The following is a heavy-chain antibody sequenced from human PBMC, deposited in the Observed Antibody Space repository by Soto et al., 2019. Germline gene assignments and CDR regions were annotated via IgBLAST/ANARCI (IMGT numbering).Heavy chain of an antibody. CDR1: GFTVSSNY. D-gene: IGHD3-10*01. J-gene: IGHJ4*02. CDR3: ARGSRWGEYYFDY. Sequence: GGSLRLSCAASGFTVSSNYMSWVRQAPGKGLEWVSVIYSGGSTYYADSVKGRFTISRDNSKNTLYLQMNSLRAEDTAVYYCARGSRWGEYYFDYWGQGTPVTVSS. V-gene: IGHV3-53*01. CDR2: IYSGGST.